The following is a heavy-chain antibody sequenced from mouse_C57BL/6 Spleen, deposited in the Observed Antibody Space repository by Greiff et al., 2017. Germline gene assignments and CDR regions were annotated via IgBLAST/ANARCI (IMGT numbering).Heavy chain of an antibody. Sequence: QVQLQQSGAELVRPGTSVKVSCKASGYAFTNYLIEWVKQRPGQGLAWIGVINPGSGGTNYNEKFKGKATLTADKSSSTAYMQLSSLPSEDSAVYFSARGEGRCFDYWGQGTTLTVSS. D-gene: IGHD3-3*01. CDR2: INPGSGGT. V-gene: IGHV1-54*01. CDR1: GYAFTNYL. CDR3: ARGEGRCFDY. J-gene: IGHJ2*01.